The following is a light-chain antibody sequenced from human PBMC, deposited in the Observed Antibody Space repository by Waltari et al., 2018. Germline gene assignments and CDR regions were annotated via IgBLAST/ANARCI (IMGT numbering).Light chain of an antibody. V-gene: IGLV2-14*03. J-gene: IGLJ3*02. CDR3: SSYTSSSTVV. CDR2: GVT. CDR1: SSDVGGYNS. Sequence: QSALTQPASVSGPPGQSITISCTGTSSDVGGYNSVSWYQQHPGKAPKLLIYGVTNRPSWVSNRFSGSKAGNTASLTISGLQAEDEADYACSSYTSSSTVVFGGGTKVTVL.